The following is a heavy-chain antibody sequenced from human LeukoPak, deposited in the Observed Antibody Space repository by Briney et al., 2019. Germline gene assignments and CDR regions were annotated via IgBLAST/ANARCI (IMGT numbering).Heavy chain of an antibody. CDR2: IFPGDSDT. Sequence: GESLKISCKGSGYSFGTYWIGWVRQVPGKGLEWMGIIFPGDSDTRYSPSFQGQVTISVDRSVSTAYLQWSSLKASDTAMYYCARLVRTVAPYSDYWGRGTLVTVSS. CDR1: GYSFGTYW. V-gene: IGHV5-51*01. J-gene: IGHJ4*02. D-gene: IGHD4-11*01. CDR3: ARLVRTVAPYSDY.